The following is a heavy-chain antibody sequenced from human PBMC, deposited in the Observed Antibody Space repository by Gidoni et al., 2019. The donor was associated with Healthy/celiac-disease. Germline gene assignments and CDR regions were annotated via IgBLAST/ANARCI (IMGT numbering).Heavy chain of an antibody. CDR2: IYHSGST. V-gene: IGHV4-4*02. J-gene: IGHJ3*02. Sequence: QVQLQESGPGLVKPSGTLSLTCAVSGGSISSSNWWSGVRQPPGKGLEWIGEIYHSGSTNYNRSLKRRVTISVDKSKNQFSLKLSSVTAADTAVYYCARGLMKVHQQNAFDIWGQGTMVTVSS. CDR3: ARGLMKVHQQNAFDI. CDR1: GGSISSSNW.